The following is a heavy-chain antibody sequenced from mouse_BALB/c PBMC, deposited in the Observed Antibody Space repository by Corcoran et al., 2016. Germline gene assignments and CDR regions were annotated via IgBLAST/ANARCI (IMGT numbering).Heavy chain of an antibody. CDR2: INTYTGEP. V-gene: IGHV9-1*02. Sequence: QIQLVQSGPELKKPGETVKISCKASGYTFTNYGMNWVKQAPGKGLKWMGWINTYTGEPTYADDFKGRFAFSLETSASTAYLQINNLKNEDMATYFCARGPYYFDYWGQGTTLTVSS. J-gene: IGHJ2*01. CDR1: GYTFTNYG. CDR3: ARGPYYFDY.